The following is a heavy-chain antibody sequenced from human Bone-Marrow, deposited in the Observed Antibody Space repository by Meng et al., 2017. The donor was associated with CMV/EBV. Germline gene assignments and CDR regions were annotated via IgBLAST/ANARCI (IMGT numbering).Heavy chain of an antibody. Sequence: GGSLRLSCAASGFTFSTYSVTWVRQAPGKGLEWVSSFSTTSSYIYYADSVKGRFTISRDDAKKSLYLQMNSLRAEDTAVYFCARDIRSFYYFDYWGQGNLVNVSS. CDR2: FSTTSSYI. CDR3: ARDIRSFYYFDY. V-gene: IGHV3-21*01. J-gene: IGHJ4*02. CDR1: GFTFSTYS.